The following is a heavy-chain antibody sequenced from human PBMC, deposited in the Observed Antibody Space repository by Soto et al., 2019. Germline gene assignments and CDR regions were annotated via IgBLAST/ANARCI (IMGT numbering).Heavy chain of an antibody. J-gene: IGHJ6*02. CDR1: GFTFSSYG. V-gene: IGHV3-33*01. CDR3: ARAGPDCSSTSCSSRTPYYYYGMDV. D-gene: IGHD2-2*01. CDR2: IWYDGSNK. Sequence: GLSCAASGFTFSSYGMHWVRQAPGKGLEWVAVIWYDGSNKYYADSVKGRFTISRDNSKNTLYLQMNSLRAEDTAVYCCARAGPDCSSTSCSSRTPYYYYGMDVWGQGTTVTVSS.